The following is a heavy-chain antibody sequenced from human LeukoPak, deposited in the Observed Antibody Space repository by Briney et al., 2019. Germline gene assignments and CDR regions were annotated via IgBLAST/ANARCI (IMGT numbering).Heavy chain of an antibody. V-gene: IGHV3-7*01. CDR3: ASFWEDKVVAATPLRFDP. CDR1: GFTFSSYW. Sequence: QPGGSLRLSCAASGFTFSSYWMSWVRQAPGKGLEWVANIKQDGSEKYYVDSVKGRFTISRDNAKNSLYLQMNSLRAEDTAVYYCASFWEDKVVAATPLRFDPWGQGTLVTVSS. CDR2: IKQDGSEK. J-gene: IGHJ5*02. D-gene: IGHD2-15*01.